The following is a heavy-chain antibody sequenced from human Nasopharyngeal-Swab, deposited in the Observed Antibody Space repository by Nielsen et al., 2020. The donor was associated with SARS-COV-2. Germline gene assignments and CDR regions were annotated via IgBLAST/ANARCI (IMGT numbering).Heavy chain of an antibody. J-gene: IGHJ5*02. CDR2: ISAYNGNT. V-gene: IGHV1-18*04. CDR1: GYTFTGYY. CDR3: ARVWRDCSSTSCYSWFDP. Sequence: ASVKVSCKASGYTFTGYYMHWVRQAPGQGLEWMGWISAYNGNTNYAQKLQGRVTMTTDTSTSTAYMELRSLRSDDTAVYYCARVWRDCSSTSCYSWFDPWGQGTLVTVSS. D-gene: IGHD2-2*01.